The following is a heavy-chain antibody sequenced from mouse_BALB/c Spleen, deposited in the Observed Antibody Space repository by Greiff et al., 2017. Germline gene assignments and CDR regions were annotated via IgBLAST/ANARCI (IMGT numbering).Heavy chain of an antibody. CDR3: ARDGYGSLDY. V-gene: IGHV1-74*01. D-gene: IGHD1-1*01. CDR2: TDPYDSET. J-gene: IGHJ2*01. Sequence: QVQLQQPGAELVRPGASVKLSCKASGYTFTSYWMNWVKQRPEQGLEWIGRTDPYDSETHYNQKFKGKATLTADKSSSTAYMQLSSLTSENSAVYFCARDGYGSLDYWGQGTTLTVSS. CDR1: GYTFTSYW.